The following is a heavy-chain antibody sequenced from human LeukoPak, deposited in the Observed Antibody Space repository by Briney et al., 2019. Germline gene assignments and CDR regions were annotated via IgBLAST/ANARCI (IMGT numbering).Heavy chain of an antibody. J-gene: IGHJ4*02. CDR1: GFTFDDYG. D-gene: IGHD3-10*01. CDR3: ARGARGVSGYYFDY. CDR2: INWNGGST. V-gene: IGHV3-20*04. Sequence: PGGSLRLSXAASGFTFDDYGMSWVRQAPGKGLEWVSGINWNGGSTGYADSVKGRFTISRDNAKNSLYLQMNSLRAEDTALYYCARGARGVSGYYFDYWGQGTLVTVSS.